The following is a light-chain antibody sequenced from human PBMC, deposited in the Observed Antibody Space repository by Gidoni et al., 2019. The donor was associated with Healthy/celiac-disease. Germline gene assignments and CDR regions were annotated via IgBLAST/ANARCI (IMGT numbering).Light chain of an antibody. CDR3: AAWDDSLSVV. Sequence: QSVLTQPPSASGTPGQRVTISCSGSSSNIGSNYVYWYQQRPGTAPKLLIYRNNQRPSGVPSRFSGSKSGTSASLAISGLRSEDEADYYCAAWDDSLSVVFGGGTKLTVL. CDR2: RNN. V-gene: IGLV1-47*01. J-gene: IGLJ2*01. CDR1: SSNIGSNY.